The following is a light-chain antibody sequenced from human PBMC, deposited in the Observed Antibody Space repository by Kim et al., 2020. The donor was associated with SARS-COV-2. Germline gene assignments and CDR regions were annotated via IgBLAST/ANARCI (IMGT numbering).Light chain of an antibody. J-gene: IGLJ2*01. V-gene: IGLV2-14*03. CDR3: SSYAGSNTLV. Sequence: GQSINISCTGNRTDIGTYDYISWYQQHADKAPKLMIYYVNNRPSGVSSRFSGSKSDNTASLTISGLQTEDEATYYCSSYAGSNTLVFGGGTQLTVL. CDR1: RTDIGTYDY. CDR2: YVN.